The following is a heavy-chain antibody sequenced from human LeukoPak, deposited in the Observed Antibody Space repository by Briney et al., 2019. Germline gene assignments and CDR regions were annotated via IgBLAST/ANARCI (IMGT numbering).Heavy chain of an antibody. V-gene: IGHV6-1*01. CDR2: TYYRSKWYR. D-gene: IGHD2-15*01. CDR3: ARGIGPR. CDR1: GDSVSSHSAA. Sequence: SPTLSLTFAISGDSVSSHSAAWTWIRQSPSRGLEWLGSTYYRSKWYRDSSLSVKSRITINPDPSMDQITPHLNSVTPGGTAVYYCARGIGPRWGQGTLVTVSS. J-gene: IGHJ4*02.